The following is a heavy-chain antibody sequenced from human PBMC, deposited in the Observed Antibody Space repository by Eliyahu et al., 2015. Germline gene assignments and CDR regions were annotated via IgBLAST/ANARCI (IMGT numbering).Heavy chain of an antibody. J-gene: IGHJ4*02. D-gene: IGHD2-15*01. CDR1: GFSFSSYW. CDR2: INGDGSTT. V-gene: IGHV3-74*01. Sequence: EVQLVESGGGTVQPGGSLRLSCAASGFSFSSYWMHWVRQAPGKGLGWVSRINGDGSTTTYADSVKGRFTISRDNAKNTLYLQMNSLRAEDTAAYYCASLGYCSGGSCHGDFDYWGQGTLVTVSS. CDR3: ASLGYCSGGSCHGDFDY.